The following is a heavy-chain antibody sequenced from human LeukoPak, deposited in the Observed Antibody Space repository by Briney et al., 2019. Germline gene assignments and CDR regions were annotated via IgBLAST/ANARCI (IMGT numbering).Heavy chain of an antibody. CDR1: GYTFTANG. CDR2: ISAYNGNT. CDR3: ARGSTGDY. Sequence: ASVKVSCKASGYTFTANGFNWVRQAPGQGLEWMGWISAYNGNTNYAQKLQGRVTMTTDTSTSTAYMELSSLRSEDTAVYYCARGSTGDYWGQGTLVTVSS. D-gene: IGHD4-17*01. V-gene: IGHV1-18*01. J-gene: IGHJ4*02.